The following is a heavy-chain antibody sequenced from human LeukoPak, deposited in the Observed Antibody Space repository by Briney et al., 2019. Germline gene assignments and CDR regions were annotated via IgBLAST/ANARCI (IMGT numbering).Heavy chain of an antibody. CDR3: ARDPNGDYIGAFDM. Sequence: GGSLRLSCTASGFTFSTYAMMWVRQTPGKGLEWVSAISAGGGSAHYADSVKGRFTISRGNSKHTLFLQMNSLRAEDTAVYYCARDPNGDYIGAFDMWGPGTMVTVSS. D-gene: IGHD4-17*01. CDR1: GFTFSTYA. CDR2: ISAGGGSA. J-gene: IGHJ3*02. V-gene: IGHV3-23*01.